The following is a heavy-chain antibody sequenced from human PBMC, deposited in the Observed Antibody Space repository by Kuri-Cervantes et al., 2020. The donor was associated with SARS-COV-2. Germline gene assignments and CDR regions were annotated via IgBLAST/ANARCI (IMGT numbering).Heavy chain of an antibody. CDR1: GGSFSGYY. V-gene: IGHV4-34*01. D-gene: IGHD1-26*01. CDR2: INHGGST. J-gene: IGHJ6*02. CDR3: ARDVVGVYYGMDV. Sequence: SQTLSLTCAVYGGSFSGYYWSWIRQPPGKGLEWIGEINHGGSTNYNPSLKSRVTISVDTSKNQFSLKLSSVTAADTAVYYCARDVVGVYYGMDVWGQGTTVTVSS.